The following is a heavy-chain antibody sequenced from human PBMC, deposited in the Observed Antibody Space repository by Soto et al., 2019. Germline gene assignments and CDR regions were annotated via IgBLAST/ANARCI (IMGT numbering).Heavy chain of an antibody. D-gene: IGHD5-18*01. J-gene: IGHJ4*01. V-gene: IGHV1-18*01. CDR1: GYGFTTYG. Sequence: ASVKVSCKDSGYGFTTYGITWVRQAPGQGLEWMAWISAHNGNTNYAQKLQGRVTVTRDTSTSTAYMELRSLRSDDTAVYYCAQYRYGNFDYWG. CDR3: AQYRYGNFDY. CDR2: ISAHNGNT.